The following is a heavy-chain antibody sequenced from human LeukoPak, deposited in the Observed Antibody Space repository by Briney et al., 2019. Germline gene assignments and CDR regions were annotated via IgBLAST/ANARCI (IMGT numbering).Heavy chain of an antibody. CDR2: INHSGST. V-gene: IGHV4-34*01. J-gene: IGHJ5*01. Sequence: PSETLSLTCAVYGGSFSGYYWSWIRQPPGKGLEWIGEINHSGSTNYNPSLKSRVTISVDTSKNQFSLKLSSVTAADTAVYYCARHDPGISRSGRRWFDSWGQGTLVTVSS. CDR3: ARHDPGISRSGRRWFDS. CDR1: GGSFSGYY. D-gene: IGHD3-3*02.